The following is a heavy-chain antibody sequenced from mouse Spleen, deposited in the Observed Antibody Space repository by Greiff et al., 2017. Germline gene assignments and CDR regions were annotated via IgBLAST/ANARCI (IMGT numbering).Heavy chain of an antibody. J-gene: IGHJ4*01. Sequence: VQLQQSGAELARPGASVKMSCKASGYTFTSYTMHWVKQRPGQGLEWIGYINPSSGYTKYNQKFKDKATLTADKSSSTAYMQLSSLTSEDSAVYYCARWYDGYPHAMDYWGQGTSVTVSS. V-gene: IGHV1-4*01. CDR1: GYTFTSYT. CDR2: INPSSGYT. CDR3: ARWYDGYPHAMDY. D-gene: IGHD2-3*01.